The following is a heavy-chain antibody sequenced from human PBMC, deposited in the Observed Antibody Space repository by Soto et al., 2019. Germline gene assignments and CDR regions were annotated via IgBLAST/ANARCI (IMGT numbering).Heavy chain of an antibody. CDR3: ARGHLGYSSSWSGFDY. J-gene: IGHJ4*02. V-gene: IGHV4-34*01. CDR2: IDHTGGT. D-gene: IGHD6-13*01. CDR1: DASFRGYY. Sequence: SETLSLTCTVYDASFRGYYWSWIRQPPGKGLEWIGEIDHTGGTKYNPSLESRVTISVDASKNQFSLKLTSVTAADTAVYYCARGHLGYSSSWSGFDYWGQGTLVTVST.